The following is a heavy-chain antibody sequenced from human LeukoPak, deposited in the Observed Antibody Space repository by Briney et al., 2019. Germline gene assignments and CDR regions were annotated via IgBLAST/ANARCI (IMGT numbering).Heavy chain of an antibody. J-gene: IGHJ3*02. D-gene: IGHD3-16*01. V-gene: IGHV3-21*01. CDR3: ARDLGPDSRLDAFDI. CDR1: GFTFSSYN. Sequence: GGSLRLSCAASGFTFSSYNINWVRQAPGKGLEWVSSISSTSSYKYYADSVKGRFTISRDNAKDSLYLQMNSLRAEDTAVYYCARDLGPDSRLDAFDIWGQGTMVTVSS. CDR2: ISSTSSYK.